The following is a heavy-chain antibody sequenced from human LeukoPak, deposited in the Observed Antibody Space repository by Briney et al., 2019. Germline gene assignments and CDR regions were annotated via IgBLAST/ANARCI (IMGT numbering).Heavy chain of an antibody. J-gene: IGHJ5*02. D-gene: IGHD4-17*01. CDR3: ARYDYGDSGGWFDP. CDR1: GYTFTSYG. Sequence: ASVKVSCKASGYTFTSYGISWVRQAPGQGLEWVGWISAYNGNTNYAQKLQGRVTMTTDTSTSTAYMELRSLRSDDTAVYYCARYDYGDSGGWFDPWGQGTLVTVSS. CDR2: ISAYNGNT. V-gene: IGHV1-18*01.